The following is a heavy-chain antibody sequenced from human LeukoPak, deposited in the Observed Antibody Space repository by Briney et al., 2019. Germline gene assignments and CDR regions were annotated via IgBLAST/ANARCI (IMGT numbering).Heavy chain of an antibody. J-gene: IGHJ4*02. CDR2: INPNSGGT. V-gene: IGHV1-2*02. CDR3: ARVNRGTAMPFDY. CDR1: GYTFTGYY. Sequence: ASVKVSCKASGYTFTGYYMHWVRQAPGQGLEWMGWINPNSGGTNYAQKFQGRVTMTRDTSISTAYMELSRLRSDDTAVYYCARVNRGTAMPFDYWGQGTLVTVSS. D-gene: IGHD2-2*01.